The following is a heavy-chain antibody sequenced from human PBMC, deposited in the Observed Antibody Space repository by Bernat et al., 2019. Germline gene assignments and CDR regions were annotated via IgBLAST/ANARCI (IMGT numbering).Heavy chain of an antibody. CDR3: ARTQQLDKYYYYYYLDV. CDR2: IWYDGSNK. V-gene: IGHV3-33*08. CDR1: GFTFSSYG. D-gene: IGHD6-13*01. Sequence: QVQLVESGGGVVQPGRSLRLSCAASGFTFSSYGMHWVRQAPGKGLEWVAVIWYDGSNKYYADSVKGRFTISRDNSKNTLYLQMNSLRAEDSAVYYCARTQQLDKYYYYYYLDVWGKGTTVTVSS. J-gene: IGHJ6*03.